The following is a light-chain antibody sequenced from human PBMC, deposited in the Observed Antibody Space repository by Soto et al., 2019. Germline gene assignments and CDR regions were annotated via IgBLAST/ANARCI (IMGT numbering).Light chain of an antibody. V-gene: IGKV1-39*01. Sequence: DIQMTQSPSSLSASVGHRVTITCRASQTMNNYLNWYQQKPGQAPKLLIYAASSLQSGVPSRFSGSGFGTDVTLTITSLQPEDVATYYCQQTNSKPWTFGQGTRVEIK. CDR3: QQTNSKPWT. J-gene: IGKJ1*01. CDR2: AAS. CDR1: QTMNNY.